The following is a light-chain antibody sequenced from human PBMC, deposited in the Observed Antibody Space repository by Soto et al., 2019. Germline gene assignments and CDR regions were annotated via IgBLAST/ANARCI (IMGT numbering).Light chain of an antibody. CDR1: QSVSSY. J-gene: IGKJ1*01. Sequence: EFVLTQSAATLSSYPGERATLSCRASQSVSSYLASYQQKPGQAPRLLIFDASNRATGTPARFSGSGSGTDFTLTISSLEPEDFAVYYCQQRSNWPWTFGQGCKVDIK. V-gene: IGKV3-11*01. CDR2: DAS. CDR3: QQRSNWPWT.